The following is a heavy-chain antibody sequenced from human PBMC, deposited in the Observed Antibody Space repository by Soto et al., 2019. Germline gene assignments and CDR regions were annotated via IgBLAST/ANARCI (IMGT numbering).Heavy chain of an antibody. J-gene: IGHJ6*02. CDR3: ARDGRHGGSGSYGDYYYGMDV. D-gene: IGHD3-10*01. V-gene: IGHV3-48*02. CDR2: ISSSSSTI. Sequence: GGSLRLSCAASGFTFSSYSMNWVRQAPGKGLEWVSYISSSSSTIYYADSVKGRFTISRDNAKNSLYLQMNSLRDEDTAVYYCARDGRHGGSGSYGDYYYGMDVWGQGTTVTVSS. CDR1: GFTFSSYS.